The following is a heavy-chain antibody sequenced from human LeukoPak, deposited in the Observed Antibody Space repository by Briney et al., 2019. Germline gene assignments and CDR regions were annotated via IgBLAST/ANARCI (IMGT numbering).Heavy chain of an antibody. V-gene: IGHV3-21*01. D-gene: IGHD4-11*01. CDR2: ISSSSSYI. CDR3: AREITEVTTYPPADAFDI. Sequence: GGSLRLSCAASGFTFSSYSMNWVRQAPGKGLEWVSSISSSSSYIYYADSVKGRFTISRDNAKNSLYLQMNSLRAEDTAVYYCAREITEVTTYPPADAFDIWGQGTMVTVSS. CDR1: GFTFSSYS. J-gene: IGHJ3*02.